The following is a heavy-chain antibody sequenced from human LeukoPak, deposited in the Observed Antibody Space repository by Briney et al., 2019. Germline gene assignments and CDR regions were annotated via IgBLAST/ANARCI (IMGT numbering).Heavy chain of an antibody. V-gene: IGHV4-39*07. CDR3: ARAVGAFDWLPLFDF. Sequence: PSETLSLTCTVSGGSISSSGYYWGWIRQPPGKGLEWIAIIYHSGSTYYNPSLKSRVTISVDTSKNQFSLNLSSVTAADTAVYYCARAVGAFDWLPLFDFWGQGALVTVSS. CDR2: IYHSGST. D-gene: IGHD3-9*01. J-gene: IGHJ4*02. CDR1: GGSISSSGYY.